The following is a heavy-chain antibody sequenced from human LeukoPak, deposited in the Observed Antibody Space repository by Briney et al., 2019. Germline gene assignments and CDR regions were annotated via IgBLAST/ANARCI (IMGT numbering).Heavy chain of an antibody. Sequence: SETLSLTCTVSGGSISSYYWSWIRQPPGKGLEWIGYIYYSGSTYYNPSLQSRVTISVDTSKNQFSLKLSSVSAADTAVYYCARHGVTNSPLARIGLAGLDYWGQGTLVTVSS. V-gene: IGHV4-59*08. CDR1: GGSISSYY. D-gene: IGHD6-19*01. J-gene: IGHJ4*02. CDR2: IYYSGST. CDR3: ARHGVTNSPLARIGLAGLDY.